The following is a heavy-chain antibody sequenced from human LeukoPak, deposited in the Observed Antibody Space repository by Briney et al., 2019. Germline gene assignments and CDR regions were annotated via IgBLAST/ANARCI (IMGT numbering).Heavy chain of an antibody. CDR2: IYYSGST. CDR3: ARGSRVLGYCSSTSCYRAQWYFDL. D-gene: IGHD2-2*01. V-gene: IGHV4-59*12. J-gene: IGHJ2*01. Sequence: PSETLSLTCTVSGGSISSYYWSWIRQPPGKGLEWIGYIYYSGSTNYNPSLKSRVTISVDTSKNQFSLKLSSVTAADTAVYYCARGSRVLGYCSSTSCYRAQWYFDLWGRGTLVAVSS. CDR1: GGSISSYY.